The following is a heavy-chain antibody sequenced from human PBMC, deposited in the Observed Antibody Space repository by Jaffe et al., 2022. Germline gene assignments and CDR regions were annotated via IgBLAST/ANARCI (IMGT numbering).Heavy chain of an antibody. CDR2: IIPILGIA. CDR3: ARNDLGYCSSTSCETYYYYYYMDV. CDR1: GGTFSSYT. V-gene: IGHV1-69*02. D-gene: IGHD2-2*01. Sequence: QVQLVQSGAEVKKPGSSVKVSCKASGGTFSSYTISWVRQAPGQGLEWMGRIIPILGIANYAQKFQGRVTITADKSTSTAYMELSSLRSEDTAVYYCARNDLGYCSSTSCETYYYYYYMDVWGKGTTVTVSS. J-gene: IGHJ6*03.